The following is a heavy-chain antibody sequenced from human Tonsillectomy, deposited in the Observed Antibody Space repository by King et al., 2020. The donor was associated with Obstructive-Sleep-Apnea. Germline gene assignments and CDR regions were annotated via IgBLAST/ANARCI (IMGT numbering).Heavy chain of an antibody. CDR2: ISSTSTFI. Sequence: QLVQSVGGLVRPGGSLRLSCAASEFIFSRYTMHWVRQAPGKGLEWVSSISSTSTFIYYADSVRGRFTISRDNAKNSLDLQVNSLRAEDTAVYYCARDGTAGLGIDYWDQGTLVTVSS. J-gene: IGHJ4*02. V-gene: IGHV3-21*01. CDR1: EFIFSRYT. D-gene: IGHD7-27*01. CDR3: ARDGTAGLGIDY.